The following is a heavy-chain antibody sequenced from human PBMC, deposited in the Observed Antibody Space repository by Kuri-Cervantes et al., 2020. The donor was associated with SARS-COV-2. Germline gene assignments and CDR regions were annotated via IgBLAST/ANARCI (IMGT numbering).Heavy chain of an antibody. V-gene: IGHV3-21*01. CDR3: ARDSPDSSSWYYYYYGMDV. J-gene: IGHJ6*02. CDR2: ISSSSSYI. D-gene: IGHD6-13*01. Sequence: GGSLRLSCATSGFSFSNYGMHWVRQAPGKGLEWVSSISSSSSYIYYADSVKGRFTISRDNAKNSLYLQMNSLRAEDTAVYYCARDSPDSSSWYYYYYGMDVWGQGTTVTVSS. CDR1: GFSFSNYG.